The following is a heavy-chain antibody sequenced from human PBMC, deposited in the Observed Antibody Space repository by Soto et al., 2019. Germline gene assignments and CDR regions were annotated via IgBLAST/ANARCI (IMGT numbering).Heavy chain of an antibody. Sequence: GESLKISCKASGYSFTTYWIAWVRQMPGKGLAWMGIINPGDSDIRYSPYFKGQVTISADNSISTAYLQWSSLKASDTAMYYCARHEQFYYYYYGMDVWGQGTAVTVSS. J-gene: IGHJ6*02. D-gene: IGHD4-4*01. CDR3: ARHEQFYYYYYGMDV. V-gene: IGHV5-51*01. CDR2: INPGDSDI. CDR1: GYSFTTYW.